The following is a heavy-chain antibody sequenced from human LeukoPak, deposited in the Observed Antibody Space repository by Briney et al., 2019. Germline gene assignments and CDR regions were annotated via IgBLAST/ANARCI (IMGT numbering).Heavy chain of an antibody. CDR3: AKGDHYYDSSGYIDY. CDR1: GFTFSSYA. V-gene: IGHV3-23*01. D-gene: IGHD3-22*01. J-gene: IGHJ4*02. CDR2: ISGSGGST. Sequence: PGGSLRLSCVASGFTFSSYAMSWVRQAPGKGLEWVSAISGSGGSTYYADSVKGRFTISRDNSKNTLYLQMNSLRAEDTAVYYCAKGDHYYDSSGYIDYWGQGTLVTVSS.